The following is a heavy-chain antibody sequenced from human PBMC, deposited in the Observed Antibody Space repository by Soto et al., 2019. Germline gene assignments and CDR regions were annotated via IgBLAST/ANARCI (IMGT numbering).Heavy chain of an antibody. Sequence: PGGSLRLSCAASGFTFSDHYMSWIRQAPGKGLEWISFISQSGSSTYYADSVKGRFTVSRDNAKNTLYLQMNSLRAEDTAVYYCARDRRYSYDEPYYYYYMDVWGKGTTVTVSS. J-gene: IGHJ6*03. CDR2: ISQSGSST. D-gene: IGHD5-18*01. V-gene: IGHV3-11*04. CDR3: ARDRRYSYDEPYYYYYMDV. CDR1: GFTFSDHY.